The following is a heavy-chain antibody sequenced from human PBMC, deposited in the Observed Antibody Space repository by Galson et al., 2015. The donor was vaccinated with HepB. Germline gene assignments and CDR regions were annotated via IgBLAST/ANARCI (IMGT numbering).Heavy chain of an antibody. CDR3: ARDDGMKRAADY. D-gene: IGHD6-13*01. V-gene: IGHV3-7*03. J-gene: IGHJ4*02. Sequence: SLRLSCAASGFTFSNYWMSWVRQAPGKGPEWVANIKKDGSEKYYVDSVKGRFTISRDNAKNSLYLQMNSLRAEDTAVYYCARDDGMKRAADYWGQGTLVTVSS. CDR2: IKKDGSEK. CDR1: GFTFSNYW.